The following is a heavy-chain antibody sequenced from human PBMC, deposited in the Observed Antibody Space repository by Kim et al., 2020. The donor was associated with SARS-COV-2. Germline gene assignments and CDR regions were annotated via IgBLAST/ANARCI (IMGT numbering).Heavy chain of an antibody. Sequence: GGSLRLSRAASGFTFSSYDMNWVRQATGKGLEWVSAIGTAGDTYYPGSVKGRFTISRENAKNSLYLQMNSLRAGDTAVYYCARELRYFDWLLVPLGFVMDVWGQGTTVTVSS. J-gene: IGHJ6*02. CDR2: IGTAGDT. CDR1: GFTFSSYD. CDR3: ARELRYFDWLLVPLGFVMDV. V-gene: IGHV3-13*01. D-gene: IGHD3-9*01.